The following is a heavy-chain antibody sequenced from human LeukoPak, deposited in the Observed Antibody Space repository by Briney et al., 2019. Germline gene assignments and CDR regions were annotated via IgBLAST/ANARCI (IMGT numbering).Heavy chain of an antibody. V-gene: IGHV3-74*01. D-gene: IGHD3-22*01. CDR1: GFTFSSNW. CDR3: ARESSALPFDY. CDR2: INTVGSST. J-gene: IGHJ4*02. Sequence: GGSLRLSCAASGFTFSSNWMHWVRQAPGTGLVWVSRINTVGSSTSYADSVKGRFTISRDNAKNTLYLQMNSLRAEDTAIYYCARESSALPFDYWGQGTLVTVSS.